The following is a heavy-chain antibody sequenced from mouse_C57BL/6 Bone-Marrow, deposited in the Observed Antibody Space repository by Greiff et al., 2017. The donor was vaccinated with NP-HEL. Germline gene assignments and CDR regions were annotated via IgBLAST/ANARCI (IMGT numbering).Heavy chain of an antibody. CDR3: AWGYGDY. Sequence: DVQLQESGPGLVKPSQSLSLTCSVTGYSITSGYYWNWIRQFPGNKLEWMGYISYDGSNNYNPSLKNRITITRDTSKNQLFLKLNSVTTEDTATYYCAWGYGDYWGQGTTLTVSS. CDR2: ISYDGSN. J-gene: IGHJ2*01. CDR1: GYSITSGYY. V-gene: IGHV3-6*01. D-gene: IGHD3-1*01.